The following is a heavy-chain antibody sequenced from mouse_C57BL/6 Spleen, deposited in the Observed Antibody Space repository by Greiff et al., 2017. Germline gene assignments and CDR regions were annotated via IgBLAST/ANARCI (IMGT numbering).Heavy chain of an antibody. J-gene: IGHJ4*01. CDR3: ARPLYGSSGAMDY. Sequence: VQLQQPGTELVKPGASVKLSCKASGYTFTSYWMHWVKQRPGQGLEWIGNINPSNGGTNYNEKFKSKATLTVDKSSSTAYLQRSSLTSEDTAIYYCARPLYGSSGAMDYWGQGTSVTVSS. D-gene: IGHD1-1*01. CDR2: INPSNGGT. V-gene: IGHV1-53*01. CDR1: GYTFTSYW.